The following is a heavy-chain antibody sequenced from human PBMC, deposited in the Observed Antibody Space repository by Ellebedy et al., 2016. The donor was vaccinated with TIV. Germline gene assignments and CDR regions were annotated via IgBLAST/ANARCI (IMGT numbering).Heavy chain of an antibody. CDR3: ARHPSGSYSATTSIDY. CDR2: IKQDGSEK. V-gene: IGHV3-7*04. CDR1: GFTFSSYW. D-gene: IGHD3-10*01. Sequence: GESLKISXAASGFTFSSYWMSWVRQAPGKGLEWVANIKQDGSEKYYVDSVKGRFTISRDNAKSSLYLQMNSLRAEDTAVYYCARHPSGSYSATTSIDYWGQGTLVTVSS. J-gene: IGHJ4*02.